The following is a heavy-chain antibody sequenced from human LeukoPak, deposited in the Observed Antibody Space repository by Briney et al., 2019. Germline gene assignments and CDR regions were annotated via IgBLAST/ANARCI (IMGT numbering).Heavy chain of an antibody. J-gene: IGHJ4*02. Sequence: GGSLRLSCAASQFMFSTYAMYWVRQAPGKGLEWVSGIIDNGGTAYYADSVKGRFTISRDNSKNMLYLHMNSLRAEDTAVYYCAKRGPVTGTKYFDYWGQGTLVTVPS. D-gene: IGHD6-19*01. CDR3: AKRGPVTGTKYFDY. V-gene: IGHV3-23*01. CDR1: QFMFSTYA. CDR2: IIDNGGTA.